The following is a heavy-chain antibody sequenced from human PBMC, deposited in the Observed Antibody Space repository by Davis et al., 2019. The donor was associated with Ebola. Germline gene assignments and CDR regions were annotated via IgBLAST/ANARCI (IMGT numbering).Heavy chain of an antibody. CDR1: GGSISSYY. J-gene: IGHJ6*02. Sequence: SETLSLTCTVSGGSISSYYWGWIRQPPGEGLEWIGSIYYSGSTYYNPSLKSRVTISVDTSKNQFSLKLSSVTAADTAVYYCAASYGMDVWGQGTTVTVSS. CDR2: IYYSGST. CDR3: AASYGMDV. V-gene: IGHV4-39*01.